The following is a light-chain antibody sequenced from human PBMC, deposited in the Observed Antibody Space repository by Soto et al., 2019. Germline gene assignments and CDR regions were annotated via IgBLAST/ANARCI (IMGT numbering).Light chain of an antibody. J-gene: IGLJ1*01. CDR1: SSEVGSYNR. V-gene: IGLV2-18*02. CDR2: EVS. Sequence: QSALTQPPSVSGSPGQSVTISCTGTSSEVGSYNRVSWYQQPPGTAPKLMIYEVSNRPSGVPDRFSGSKSGNTASLTISWFQAEDEADYYCSSYTGSSTYVFGTGTKVTVL. CDR3: SSYTGSSTYV.